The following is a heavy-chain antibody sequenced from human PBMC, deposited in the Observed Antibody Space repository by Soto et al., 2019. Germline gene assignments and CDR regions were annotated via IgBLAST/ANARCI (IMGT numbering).Heavy chain of an antibody. CDR1: GFTFTSSA. D-gene: IGHD1-1*01. CDR2: IVVGSGNT. Sequence: GASVKVSCKASGFTFTSSAVQWVRQARGQRLEWIGWIVVGSGNTNYAQKFQERVTITRDMSTSTAYMELSSLRSEDTAVYYCAADRTWNDLGFFALNAFDIWGQGTMVTVSS. V-gene: IGHV1-58*01. CDR3: AADRTWNDLGFFALNAFDI. J-gene: IGHJ3*02.